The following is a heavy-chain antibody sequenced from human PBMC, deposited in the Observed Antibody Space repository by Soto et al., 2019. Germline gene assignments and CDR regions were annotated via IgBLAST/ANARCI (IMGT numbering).Heavy chain of an antibody. CDR1: GGSFSGYY. Sequence: PSETLSLTCAVYGGSFSGYYWSWIRQPPGKGLEWIGEINHSGSTNYNPSLKSRVTISVDTSKNQFSLKLSSVTATDTAVYYCAGAFRGWLPITGTTGYYYYMDVWGKGTTVTVSS. D-gene: IGHD1-7*01. J-gene: IGHJ6*03. CDR2: INHSGST. V-gene: IGHV4-34*01. CDR3: AGAFRGWLPITGTTGYYYYMDV.